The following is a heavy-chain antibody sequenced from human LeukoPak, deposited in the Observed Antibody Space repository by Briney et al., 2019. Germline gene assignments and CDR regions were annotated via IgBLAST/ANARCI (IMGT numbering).Heavy chain of an antibody. J-gene: IGHJ3*02. CDR2: ISGSGGST. CDR3: ARLFRSSSSGAFDI. D-gene: IGHD6-13*01. Sequence: PGGSLRLSCAASGFTFSSYAMSWVRQAPGKGLEWVSAISGSGGSTYYADSVKGRFTISRDNSKNTLYLQMNSLRAEDTAVYHCARLFRSSSSGAFDIWGQGTMVTVSS. CDR1: GFTFSSYA. V-gene: IGHV3-23*01.